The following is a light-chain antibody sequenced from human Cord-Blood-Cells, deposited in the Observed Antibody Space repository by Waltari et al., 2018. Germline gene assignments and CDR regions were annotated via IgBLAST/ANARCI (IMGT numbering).Light chain of an antibody. Sequence: DIQMTQSPSSLSASVGDRVTITCQASQDISNYLNLYQQKPGRAPKLLIYDASNLETGVPSRFSGSGSGTDFTFTIISLQPEDISTYYCQQYDNLPLTFSGGTKVEIK. V-gene: IGKV1-33*01. J-gene: IGKJ4*01. CDR2: DAS. CDR3: QQYDNLPLT. CDR1: QDISNY.